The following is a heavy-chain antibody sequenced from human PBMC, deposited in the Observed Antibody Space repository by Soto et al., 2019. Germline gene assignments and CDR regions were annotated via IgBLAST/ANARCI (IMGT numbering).Heavy chain of an antibody. Sequence: GGSLRLSCAASGFTFSSYAMSWVRQAPGKGLEWVSAISGSGGSTYYADSVKGRFTISRDNSKNTLYLQMNSLRAEDTAVYYCDKVWYGDFSAPNWLDPWGQGTLVTVSS. J-gene: IGHJ5*02. V-gene: IGHV3-23*01. CDR2: ISGSGGST. D-gene: IGHD4-17*01. CDR3: DKVWYGDFSAPNWLDP. CDR1: GFTFSSYA.